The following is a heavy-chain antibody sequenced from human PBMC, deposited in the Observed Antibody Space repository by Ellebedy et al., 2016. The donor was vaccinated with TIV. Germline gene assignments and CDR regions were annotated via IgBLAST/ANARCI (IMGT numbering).Heavy chain of an antibody. J-gene: IGHJ4*02. D-gene: IGHD6-19*01. CDR1: GLTFSSYG. Sequence: PGGSLRLSCAASGLTFSSYGMNWVRQAPGKGLEWVSGISNSGAGTYYADSVKGRFTISRDNSKETLYLQMNSLRADDTAVYYCAKVVAVAGKWGDSGLDYWGQGTLVTVSS. V-gene: IGHV3-23*01. CDR2: ISNSGAGT. CDR3: AKVVAVAGKWGDSGLDY.